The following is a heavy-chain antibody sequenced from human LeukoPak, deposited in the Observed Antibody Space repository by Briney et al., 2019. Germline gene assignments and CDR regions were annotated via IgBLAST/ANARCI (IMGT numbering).Heavy chain of an antibody. CDR1: GGSISSSSYY. D-gene: IGHD6-19*01. Sequence: SETLSLTCTVSGGSISSSSYYWGWIRQPPGKGLEWIGEINHSGSTNYNPSLKSRVTISVDTSKNQFSLKLSSVTAADTAVYYCASGTGYSSGWSAYYFDYWGQGTLVTVSS. J-gene: IGHJ4*02. V-gene: IGHV4-39*07. CDR2: INHSGST. CDR3: ASGTGYSSGWSAYYFDY.